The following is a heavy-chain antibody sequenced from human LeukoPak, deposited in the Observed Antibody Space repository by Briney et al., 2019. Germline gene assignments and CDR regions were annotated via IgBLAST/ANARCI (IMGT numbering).Heavy chain of an antibody. D-gene: IGHD4-17*01. V-gene: IGHV4-59*12. CDR3: ARRTNDYGYYGHYFDY. Sequence: SETLSLTCTVPGGSISSYYWSWIRQPPGKELEWIGYISYSGSTNYNPSLKSRVTISLDTSRDQFSLELSSVTAADTAVYYCARRTNDYGYYGHYFDYWGRGTLVTVSS. CDR2: ISYSGST. J-gene: IGHJ4*02. CDR1: GGSISSYY.